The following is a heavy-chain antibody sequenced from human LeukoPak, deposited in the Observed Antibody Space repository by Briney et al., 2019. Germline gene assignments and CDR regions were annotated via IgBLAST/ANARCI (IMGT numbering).Heavy chain of an antibody. J-gene: IGHJ4*02. CDR1: GITVSSND. V-gene: IGHV3-66*01. CDR2: IYSGGST. Sequence: GSLSLSCVASGITVSSNDMSWVRQAPGKGLEWVSVIYSGGSTYYADSVKGRFTISRDISKNTLYLQMNSLRAEDTAVYYCARGPTVQEDLDYWGQGTLVTVSS. CDR3: ARGPTVQEDLDY.